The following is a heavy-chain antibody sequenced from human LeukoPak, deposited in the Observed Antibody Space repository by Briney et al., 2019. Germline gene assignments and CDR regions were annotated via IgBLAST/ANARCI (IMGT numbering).Heavy chain of an antibody. Sequence: ASVKVSCKASGYTFTSYGISWGRQAPGQGLEWMGWISAYNGNTNYAQKLQGRVTMTTDTSTSTAYMELRNLRSDDTAVYYCARGPNKSDGGNSGSAWFDPWGQGTLVTVSS. J-gene: IGHJ5*02. CDR2: ISAYNGNT. V-gene: IGHV1-18*01. CDR1: GYTFTSYG. D-gene: IGHD4-23*01. CDR3: ARGPNKSDGGNSGSAWFDP.